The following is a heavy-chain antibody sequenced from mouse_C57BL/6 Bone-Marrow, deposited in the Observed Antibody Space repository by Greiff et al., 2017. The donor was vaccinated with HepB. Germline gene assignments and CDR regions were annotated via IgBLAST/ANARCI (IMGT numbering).Heavy chain of an antibody. Sequence: EVQLQQSGPELVKPGASVKISCKASGYTFTDYYMNWVKQSHGKSLEWIGDINPNNGGTSYNQKFKGKATLTVDKSSSTAYMELRSLTSEDSAVYYCASRLLNLFAYWGQGTLVTVSA. J-gene: IGHJ3*01. V-gene: IGHV1-26*01. CDR1: GYTFTDYY. CDR2: INPNNGGT. D-gene: IGHD1-1*01. CDR3: ASRLLNLFAY.